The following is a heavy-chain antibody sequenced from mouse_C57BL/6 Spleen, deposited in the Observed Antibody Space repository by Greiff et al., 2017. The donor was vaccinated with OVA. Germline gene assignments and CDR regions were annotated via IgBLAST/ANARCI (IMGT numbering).Heavy chain of an antibody. V-gene: IGHV1-39*01. CDR2: INPNYGTT. CDR1: GYSFTDYN. Sequence: EVQLQQSGPELVKPGASVKISCKASGYSFTDYNMNWVKQSNGKSLEWIGVINPNYGTTSYNQKFKGKATVTVDQSSSTAYMQLNRLTSEDSAVYYCARREGGNSYAMDYWGQGTSVTVSS. CDR3: ARREGGNSYAMDY. D-gene: IGHD2-1*01. J-gene: IGHJ4*01.